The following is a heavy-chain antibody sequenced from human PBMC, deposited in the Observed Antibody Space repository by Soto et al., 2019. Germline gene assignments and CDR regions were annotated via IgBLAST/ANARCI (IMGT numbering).Heavy chain of an antibody. D-gene: IGHD2-8*01. V-gene: IGHV4-31*03. Sequence: SETLSLTCTVSGGSIRSGGYYWSWIRQHPGKGLEWIGYIYYSGSTYYNPSLKSRVTISVDTSKNQFSLKLRSVTAADTAVYYCARTYGGYYDYWGQGTLVTVSS. CDR3: ARTYGGYYDY. CDR2: IYYSGST. CDR1: GGSIRSGGYY. J-gene: IGHJ4*02.